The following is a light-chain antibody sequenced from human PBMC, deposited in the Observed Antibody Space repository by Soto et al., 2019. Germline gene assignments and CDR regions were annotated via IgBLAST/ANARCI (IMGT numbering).Light chain of an antibody. V-gene: IGLV1-44*01. Sequence: QLVLTQPPSASGTPGQRVTISCSGSSSNIGANTVNWYQKLPGTAPKLLISNNDQRPSRVPDRFSGSKSGTSASLAISGLQSEDDADYYCAAWDDSLYGRVFGSGTKLTVL. CDR3: AAWDDSLYGRV. CDR1: SSNIGANT. CDR2: NND. J-gene: IGLJ1*01.